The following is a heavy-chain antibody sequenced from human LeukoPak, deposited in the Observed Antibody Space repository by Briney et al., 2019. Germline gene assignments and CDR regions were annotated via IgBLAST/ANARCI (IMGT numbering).Heavy chain of an antibody. CDR3: ARSPDVVETWFDL. D-gene: IGHD2-21*01. J-gene: IGHJ5*02. V-gene: IGHV3-11*03. Sequence: GGSLRLSCAASGFTFTDYYMSWIRQAPGKGLEWVSYLSTSTTYINYADSVRGRFTISRDNAKNSLYLQMNSLRAEDTAVYYCARSPDVVETWFDLWGQGTLVTVSS. CDR2: LSTSTTYI. CDR1: GFTFTDYY.